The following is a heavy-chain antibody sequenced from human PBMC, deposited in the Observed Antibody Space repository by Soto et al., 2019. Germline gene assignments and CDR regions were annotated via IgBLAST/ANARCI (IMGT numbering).Heavy chain of an antibody. Sequence: SQTLSLTCTVSGGSISYYYWSWIRQPPGKGLEWIGYIYYSGTTSYNPSLNSRVTMSVDTSKNQFSLKVNSVTAADTAVYYCARESYYGSGATVVAYWGQGTLVTVSS. V-gene: IGHV4-59*01. CDR3: ARESYYGSGATVVAY. D-gene: IGHD3-10*01. CDR2: IYYSGTT. CDR1: GGSISYYY. J-gene: IGHJ4*02.